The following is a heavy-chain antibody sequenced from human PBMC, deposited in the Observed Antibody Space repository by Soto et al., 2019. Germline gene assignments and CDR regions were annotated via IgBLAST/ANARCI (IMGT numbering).Heavy chain of an antibody. CDR2: INHSGST. D-gene: IGHD3-9*01. CDR1: GGSFSGYY. Sequence: QVQLQQWGAGLLKPSETLSLTCAVYGGSFSGYYWSWIRQPPGKGLEWIGEINHSGSTNYNPSLKSGVTISVDTSKNQFSLKLSSVTAADTAVYYCARDRHILTGYYRDNYYYGMDVWGQGTTVTVSS. J-gene: IGHJ6*02. CDR3: ARDRHILTGYYRDNYYYGMDV. V-gene: IGHV4-34*01.